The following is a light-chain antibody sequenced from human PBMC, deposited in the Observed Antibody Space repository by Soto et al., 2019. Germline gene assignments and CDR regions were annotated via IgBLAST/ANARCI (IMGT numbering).Light chain of an antibody. V-gene: IGKV3-20*01. CDR2: GAT. Sequence: EIVLTQSPGTLSLSQGERATLSCRASQRVSTTYLAWFQQKHGQAPRLLIYGATSRATGTPDRFSGRGSGTDFTLTISSLEPYDFTVYYCQQYGTAPPITFGGGTKVEIK. CDR1: QRVSTTY. J-gene: IGKJ4*01. CDR3: QQYGTAPPIT.